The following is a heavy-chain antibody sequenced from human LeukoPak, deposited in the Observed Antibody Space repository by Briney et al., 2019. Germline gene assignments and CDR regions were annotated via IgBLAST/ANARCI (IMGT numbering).Heavy chain of an antibody. D-gene: IGHD3-22*01. Sequence: GGSLRLSCAASGFSFSTYWMHWVRQAPGKGLVWLSRINTDGSGTNYADSVKGRFTVSRDNAKNTLYLQMNSLRAEDTAVYFCAGYYYDSRGYFAHDYWGQGTVVIVSS. J-gene: IGHJ4*02. V-gene: IGHV3-74*01. CDR1: GFSFSTYW. CDR3: AGYYYDSRGYFAHDY. CDR2: INTDGSGT.